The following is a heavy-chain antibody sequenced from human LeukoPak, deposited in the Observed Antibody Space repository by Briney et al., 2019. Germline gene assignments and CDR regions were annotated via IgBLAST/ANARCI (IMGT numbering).Heavy chain of an antibody. CDR2: IYYSGST. CDR3: ARKKPNYDILTGYYPLVDAFDI. CDR1: GFTFSSYA. J-gene: IGHJ3*02. Sequence: GSLRLSCAASGFTFSSYAMSWVRQPPGKGLEWIGSIYYSGSTYNNPSLKSRVTISVDTSKNQFSLKLSSVTAADTAVYYCARKKPNYDILTGYYPLVDAFDIWGQGTMVTVSS. V-gene: IGHV4-39*01. D-gene: IGHD3-9*01.